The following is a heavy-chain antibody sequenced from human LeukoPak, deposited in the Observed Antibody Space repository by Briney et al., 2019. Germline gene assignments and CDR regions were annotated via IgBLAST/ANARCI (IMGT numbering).Heavy chain of an antibody. CDR2: ISSSSSYT. CDR1: GFTFSDYY. V-gene: IGHV3-11*06. D-gene: IGHD1-1*01. CDR3: ARAVQLERQRIYYYYYGMDV. J-gene: IGHJ6*04. Sequence: GGSLRLSCAASGFTFSDYYMSWIRRAPGKGLEWVSYISSSSSYTNYADSVKGRFTISRDNAKNSLYLQMNSLRAEDTAVYYCARAVQLERQRIYYYYYGMDVWGKGTTVTVSS.